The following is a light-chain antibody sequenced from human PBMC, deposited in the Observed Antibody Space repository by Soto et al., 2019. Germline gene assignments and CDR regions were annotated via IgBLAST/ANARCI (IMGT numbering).Light chain of an antibody. CDR2: DVA. V-gene: IGLV2-11*01. CDR3: CSYAGTYTWI. Sequence: QSALTQPRSVSGSPGQSVTISCSGTSSDVGAYNYVSWYQQHPGIAPKLMIYDVAKRPSGVPDRFSGSKSGNTASLTISGLQAEDDADYYCCSYAGTYTWIFGGGTKVTVL. J-gene: IGLJ2*01. CDR1: SSDVGAYNY.